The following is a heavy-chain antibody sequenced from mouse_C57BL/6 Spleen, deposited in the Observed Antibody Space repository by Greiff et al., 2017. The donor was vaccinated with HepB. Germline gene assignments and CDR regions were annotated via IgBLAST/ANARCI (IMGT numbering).Heavy chain of an antibody. J-gene: IGHJ2*01. CDR2: ISSGGRYT. Sequence: EVHLVESGGDLVKPGGSLKLSCAASGFTFSSYGMSWVRQTPDKRLEWVATISSGGRYTYYPDSVKGRFTISRDNAKNTLYLQMSSLKSEDTAMYYCARHLITTVVAPPPDYWGQGTTLTVSS. D-gene: IGHD1-1*01. CDR3: ARHLITTVVAPPPDY. CDR1: GFTFSSYG. V-gene: IGHV5-6*01.